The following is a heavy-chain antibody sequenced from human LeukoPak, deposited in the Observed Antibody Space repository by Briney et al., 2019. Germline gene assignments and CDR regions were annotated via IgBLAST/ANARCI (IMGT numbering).Heavy chain of an antibody. Sequence: GASVKVSCKASGGTFSSYAISWVRQAPGQGLEWMGGIIPIFGTANYAQKFQGRVTITADESTSTAYMELSSLRSEDTAVYYCARERYCSSTSCSLPDYWGQGTLVTVSS. J-gene: IGHJ4*02. D-gene: IGHD2-2*01. CDR3: ARERYCSSTSCSLPDY. CDR1: GGTFSSYA. V-gene: IGHV1-69*13. CDR2: IIPIFGTA.